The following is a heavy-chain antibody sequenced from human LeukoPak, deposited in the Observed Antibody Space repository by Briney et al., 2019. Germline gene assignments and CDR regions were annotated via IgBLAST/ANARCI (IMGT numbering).Heavy chain of an antibody. Sequence: PGGTLRLSCAASGFTFSTYGMSWVRQAPGKGLEWVSTLSTSTTRTYYADSVKGRFTISRDNSKNTLYLQMNSLRAEDTAVYYCAKDWGSPIAAAYGWFDPWGQGTLVTVSS. CDR1: GFTFSTYG. V-gene: IGHV3-23*01. CDR3: AKDWGSPIAAAYGWFDP. CDR2: LSTSTTRT. D-gene: IGHD6-25*01. J-gene: IGHJ5*02.